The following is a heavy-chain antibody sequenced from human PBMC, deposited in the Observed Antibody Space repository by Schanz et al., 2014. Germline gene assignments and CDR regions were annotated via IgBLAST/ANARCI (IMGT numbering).Heavy chain of an antibody. Sequence: EVHLVESGGGLVQPGGSLRLSCAASGITFSSYWMHWVRQVPGKGLVWVSGFDAHDGRAYYADSAKGRFTISRDNSKSTLYVEMNSLRVEDTAVYYCAKTLFPGGTQTFGNWGRGTLVTVSS. J-gene: IGHJ4*02. CDR2: FDAHDGRA. CDR1: GITFSSYW. CDR3: AKTLFPGGTQTFGN. V-gene: IGHV3-23*04. D-gene: IGHD2-8*02.